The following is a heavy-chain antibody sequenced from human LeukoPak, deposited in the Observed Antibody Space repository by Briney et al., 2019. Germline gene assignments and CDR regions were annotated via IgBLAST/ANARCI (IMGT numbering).Heavy chain of an antibody. D-gene: IGHD3-22*01. J-gene: IGHJ4*02. CDR1: GFTFSSYS. CDR2: ISSSSSYI. Sequence: AGGSLRLSCAASGFTFSSYSMNWVRQAPGKGLEWVSSISSSSSYIYYADSVKGRFTISRDNAKNSLYLQMNSLRAEDTAVYYCARSGYYYDSSGPLPFDYWGQGTLVTVSS. V-gene: IGHV3-21*01. CDR3: ARSGYYYDSSGPLPFDY.